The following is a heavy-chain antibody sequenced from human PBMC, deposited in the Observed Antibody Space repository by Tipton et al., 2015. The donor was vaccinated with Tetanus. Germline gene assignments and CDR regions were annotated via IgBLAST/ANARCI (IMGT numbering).Heavy chain of an antibody. D-gene: IGHD6-25*01. Sequence: SLRLSCAASGFTFSSYAMHWVRQAPGKGLEWVAVISYDGSNKYYADSVKGRFTISRDNSKNTLYLQMNSLRAGDTAVYYCARDLGPLSATSYYYGMDVWGQGTTVTVS. CDR1: GFTFSSYA. J-gene: IGHJ6*02. CDR3: ARDLGPLSATSYYYGMDV. V-gene: IGHV3-30-3*01. CDR2: ISYDGSNK.